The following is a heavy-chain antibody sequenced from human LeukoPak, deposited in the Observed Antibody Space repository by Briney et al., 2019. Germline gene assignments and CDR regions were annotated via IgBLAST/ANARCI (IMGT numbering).Heavy chain of an antibody. CDR3: ARDQPSFGWFDP. CDR2: IIPIFGTA. V-gene: IGHV1-69*06. CDR1: GGTFSSYA. J-gene: IGHJ5*02. Sequence: SVKVSCKASGGTFSSYAISWVRQAPGQGLEWMGGIIPIFGTANYAQKFQGRVTITADKSTSTAYMELSSLRSEDTAVYYCARDQPSFGWFDPWGQGTLVTVSS. D-gene: IGHD3-10*01.